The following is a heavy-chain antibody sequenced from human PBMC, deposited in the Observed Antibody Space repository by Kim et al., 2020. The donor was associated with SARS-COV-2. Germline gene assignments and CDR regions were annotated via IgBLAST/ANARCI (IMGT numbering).Heavy chain of an antibody. CDR3: ARVLGSWYHYGMDV. Sequence: ANSVKGRFTISRDNAKNSLYLQMNSLRAEDTAVYYCARVLGSWYHYGMDVWGQGTTVTVSS. V-gene: IGHV3-11*01. D-gene: IGHD6-13*01. J-gene: IGHJ6*02.